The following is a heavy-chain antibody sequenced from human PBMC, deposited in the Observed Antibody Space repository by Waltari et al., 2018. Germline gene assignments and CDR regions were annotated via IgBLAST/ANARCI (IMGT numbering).Heavy chain of an antibody. Sequence: QVQLQESGPGLVKPSPTLSLTCTVSGGSISSGIYYSPWIRQPAGMGMEWIGSIYTSGRTNYNPSLKSRVTISVDTSKNQFSLKLSSVTAADTAVYYCARRPRGDILTTRALDIWGQGTMVTVSS. J-gene: IGHJ3*02. D-gene: IGHD3-9*01. CDR1: GGSISSGIYY. CDR2: IYTSGRT. CDR3: ARRPRGDILTTRALDI. V-gene: IGHV4-61*02.